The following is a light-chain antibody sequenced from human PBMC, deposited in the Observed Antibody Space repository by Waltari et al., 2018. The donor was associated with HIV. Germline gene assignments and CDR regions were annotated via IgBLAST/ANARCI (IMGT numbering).Light chain of an antibody. CDR1: SSHIGSNY. J-gene: IGLJ3*02. CDR3: AAWDDNLSGWV. CDR2: RNN. Sequence: QSVLTQPPSASGTPGQSVTTSCSGGSSHIGSNYVYCYQQLPGTAPKLLIYRNNQRPSGVPDRFSGFKSGTSASLAISVLRSEDEADYYCAAWDDNLSGWVFGGGSKLTIL. V-gene: IGLV1-47*01.